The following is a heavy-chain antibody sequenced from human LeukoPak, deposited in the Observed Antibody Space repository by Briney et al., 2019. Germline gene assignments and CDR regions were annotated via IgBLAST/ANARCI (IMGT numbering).Heavy chain of an antibody. J-gene: IGHJ4*02. Sequence: GGSLRLSCAASGFTFSSYWMSWVRQAPGKGLEWVSVIYSGGSAYYADSVKGRFTISRDNSKNTLYLQMNSLRAEDTAVYYCARAVADYDILTGYAPVYYFDYWGQGTLVTVSS. V-gene: IGHV3-53*01. CDR2: IYSGGSA. CDR3: ARAVADYDILTGYAPVYYFDY. CDR1: GFTFSSYW. D-gene: IGHD3-9*01.